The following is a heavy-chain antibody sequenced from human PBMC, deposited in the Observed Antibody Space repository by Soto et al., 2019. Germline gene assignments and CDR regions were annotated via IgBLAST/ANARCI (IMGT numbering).Heavy chain of an antibody. J-gene: IGHJ4*02. D-gene: IGHD3-10*01. V-gene: IGHV3-49*03. Sequence: GGSLRLSCTTSGFNFGDYAMIWLRQAPGKGLEWLAFIRSKASGGTAEYAASVKDRFTILRDYSEGIAYLQMNSLKTEDTAVYYCTRDKFGERAFDYWGQGALVTVSS. CDR3: TRDKFGERAFDY. CDR1: GFNFGDYA. CDR2: IRSKASGGTA.